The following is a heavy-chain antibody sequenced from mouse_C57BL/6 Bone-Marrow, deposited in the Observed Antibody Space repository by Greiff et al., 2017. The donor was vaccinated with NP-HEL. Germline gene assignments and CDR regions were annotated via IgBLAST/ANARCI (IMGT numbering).Heavy chain of an antibody. J-gene: IGHJ2*01. CDR1: GFTFSSYG. V-gene: IGHV5-6*01. CDR3: ARHYDSNYCDY. Sequence: EVQGVESGGDLVKPGGSLKLSCAASGFTFSSYGMSWVRQTPDKRLEWVATISSGGSYPYYPDSVKGRFTISRDTAKNTLYLQMSSLKSEDTARYDCARHYDSNYCDYWGQGTTLTVAS. D-gene: IGHD1-1*01. CDR2: ISSGGSYP.